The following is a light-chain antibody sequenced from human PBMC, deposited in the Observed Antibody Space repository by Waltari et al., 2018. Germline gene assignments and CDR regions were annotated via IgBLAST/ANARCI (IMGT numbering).Light chain of an antibody. CDR1: QSISTN. V-gene: IGKV3-15*01. CDR2: GAS. Sequence: EIVMTQSPATLSVSPGERATLSCRASQSISTNLAWDQQKSGHAPSLLVYGASTRATGIPARFSGSGSGTEFSLTISSLQSEDFAVYCCQQYNNGPYPFGQGTKLAIK. J-gene: IGKJ2*01. CDR3: QQYNNGPYP.